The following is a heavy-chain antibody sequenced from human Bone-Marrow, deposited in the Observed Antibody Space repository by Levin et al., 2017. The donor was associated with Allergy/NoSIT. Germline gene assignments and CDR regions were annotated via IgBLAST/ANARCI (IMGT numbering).Heavy chain of an antibody. CDR2: IWYDGTNK. V-gene: IGHV3-33*01. CDR1: GFTFNDHG. J-gene: IGHJ4*02. CDR3: GRDRGYGDPFEPSDY. Sequence: GGSLRLSCAGSGFTFNDHGMHWVRQFPGKGLEWVAGIWYDGTNKYYADSVKGRFTISRDNSKNMVYLQMNNLRVDDTAVYFCGRDRGYGDPFEPSDYWGQGSLVTVSS. D-gene: IGHD4-17*01.